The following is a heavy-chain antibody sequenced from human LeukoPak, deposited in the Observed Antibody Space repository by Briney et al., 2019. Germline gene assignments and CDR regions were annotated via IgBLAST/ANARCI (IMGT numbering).Heavy chain of an antibody. V-gene: IGHV4-34*01. CDR3: ARRAYCGGDCRDYGMDV. D-gene: IGHD2-21*02. CDR1: GVSFSGYY. Sequence: PSKTLSLTCAVYGVSFSGYYWSWIRQPPGKGLEWMGEINHSGSTNYNPSLKSRVTISVDTSKNQFSLKLSSVTAADTAVYYCARRAYCGGDCRDYGMDVWGQGTTVTVSS. J-gene: IGHJ6*02. CDR2: INHSGST.